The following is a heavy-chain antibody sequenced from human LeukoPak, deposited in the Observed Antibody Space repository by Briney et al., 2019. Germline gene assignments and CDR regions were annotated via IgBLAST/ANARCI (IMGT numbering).Heavy chain of an antibody. CDR3: ARRDVTSGWYRGRFDP. V-gene: IGHV4-39*01. CDR1: GGFISSSSYY. J-gene: IGHJ5*02. CDR2: IYYSGST. D-gene: IGHD6-19*01. Sequence: PSETLSLTCTVSGGFISSSSYYWGWIRQSPGKGLEWIGSIYYSGSTYYNPSLKSRVTIFVDTSKNQFSLKVTSVTAADTAVYYCARRDVTSGWYRGRFDPWGQGTLVTVSS.